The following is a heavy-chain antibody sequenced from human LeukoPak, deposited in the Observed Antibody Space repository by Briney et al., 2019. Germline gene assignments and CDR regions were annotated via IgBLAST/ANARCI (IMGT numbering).Heavy chain of an antibody. CDR1: GYSFTSYW. Sequence: GGSLRLSCKGSGYSFTSYWIGWVRQMPGKSLEWMGIIYPGDSDTRYSPSFQGQVTISADKSISTAYLQWSSLKASDTAMYYCARRFGKIAVAGNEDYWGQGTLVTVSS. CDR2: IYPGDSDT. D-gene: IGHD6-19*01. V-gene: IGHV5-51*01. J-gene: IGHJ4*02. CDR3: ARRFGKIAVAGNEDY.